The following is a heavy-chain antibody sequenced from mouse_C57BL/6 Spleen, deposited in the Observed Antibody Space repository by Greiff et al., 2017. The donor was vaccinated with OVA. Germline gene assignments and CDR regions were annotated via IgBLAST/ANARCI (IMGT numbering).Heavy chain of an antibody. Sequence: VQLQQPGAELVRPGTSVKLSCKASGYTFTSYWMHWVKQRPGQGLEWIGVIDPSDSYTNYNQYFKGKSRLTVDTSSSTAYMQLSSLTSEDSAVYYCAREYYYGSSYYYFDYWGKGTTLTVSS. CDR3: AREYYYGSSYYYFDY. CDR1: GYTFTSYW. V-gene: IGHV1-59*01. CDR2: IDPSDSYT. J-gene: IGHJ2*01. D-gene: IGHD1-1*01.